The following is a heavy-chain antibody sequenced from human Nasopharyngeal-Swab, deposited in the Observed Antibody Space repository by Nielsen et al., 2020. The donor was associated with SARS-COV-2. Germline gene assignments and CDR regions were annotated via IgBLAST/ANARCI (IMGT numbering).Heavy chain of an antibody. CDR2: INHSGST. CDR3: ARGRPSCSGGSCYWGTNYYYGMDV. D-gene: IGHD2-15*01. V-gene: IGHV4-34*01. Sequence: SATLPLPLAVYCGCFSGYYWSWIRQPPRKGLEGSGEINHSGSTNYNPSLKSRVTISVDTSKNQFSLKLSSVTAADTAVYYCARGRPSCSGGSCYWGTNYYYGMDVWGQGTTVTVSS. CDR1: CGCFSGYY. J-gene: IGHJ6*02.